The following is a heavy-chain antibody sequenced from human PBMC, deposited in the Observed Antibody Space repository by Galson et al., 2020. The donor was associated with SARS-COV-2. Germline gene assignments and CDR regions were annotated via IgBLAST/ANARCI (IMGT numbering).Heavy chain of an antibody. V-gene: IGHV4-61*02. CDR2: IYTGENT. J-gene: IGHJ4*02. CDR1: GGSISSGSYY. CDR3: ARESRWDLYFDH. D-gene: IGHD1-26*01. Sequence: SETLSLTCTVSGGSISSGSYYWSWIRQPAGKGLEWIGRIYTGENTNYNPSLKSRVTISVDTSKNQFSLKLSSVTAADTAVYYCARESRWDLYFDHWGQGTLVTVSS.